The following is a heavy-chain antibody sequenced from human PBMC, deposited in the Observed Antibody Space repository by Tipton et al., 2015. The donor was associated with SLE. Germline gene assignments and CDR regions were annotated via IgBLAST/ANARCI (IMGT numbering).Heavy chain of an antibody. V-gene: IGHV4-59*01. Sequence: TLSLTCTVSGGSISGYYWRWIRQPPGKGLEWIGDIYYSGSTNYSPSLKSRVTLSVDTSKNQFSLKLKSVSAADTAVYYCAREPRSGYHDYWGQGTLVTVSS. CDR2: IYYSGST. CDR3: AREPRSGYHDY. D-gene: IGHD3-3*01. J-gene: IGHJ4*02. CDR1: GGSISGYY.